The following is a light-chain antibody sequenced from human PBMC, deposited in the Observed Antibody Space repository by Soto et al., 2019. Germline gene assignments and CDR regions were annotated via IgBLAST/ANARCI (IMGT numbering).Light chain of an antibody. Sequence: EIVLTQSPATLSLSPGERATLSCRASQSVSSYLAWYQQKPGQAPRLLIYDASNRATGIPARFSGSWSETDFTLPISSLELEDFAVYYCQQRSNWPPLTFGGRTKVEIK. CDR3: QQRSNWPPLT. CDR1: QSVSSY. CDR2: DAS. J-gene: IGKJ4*01. V-gene: IGKV3-11*01.